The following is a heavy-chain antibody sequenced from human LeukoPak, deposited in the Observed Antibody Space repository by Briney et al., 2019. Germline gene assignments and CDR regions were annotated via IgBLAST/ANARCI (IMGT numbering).Heavy chain of an antibody. CDR2: ISGSGGST. D-gene: IGHD3-10*01. J-gene: IGHJ4*02. CDR1: GFTFSSYA. CDR3: AALGYYYGSGSFLTPAEPFDY. V-gene: IGHV3-23*01. Sequence: GGSLRLSCAASGFTFSSYAMSWVRQAPGKGLEWVSAISGSGGSTYYADSVKGRFTISRDNSKNTLYLQMNSLRAEDTAVYYCAALGYYYGSGSFLTPAEPFDYWGQGTLVTVSS.